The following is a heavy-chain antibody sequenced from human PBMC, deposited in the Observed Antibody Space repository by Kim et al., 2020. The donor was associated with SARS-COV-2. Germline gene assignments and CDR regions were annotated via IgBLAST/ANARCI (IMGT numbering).Heavy chain of an antibody. V-gene: IGHV1-2*05. J-gene: IGHJ4*02. CDR3: ARGTRGIAAAGTSLDY. CDR1: GYTFTGYY. CDR2: INPNSGGT. Sequence: ASVKVSCKASGYTFTGYYMHWVRQAPGQGLEWMGRINPNSGGTNYAQKFQGRVTMTRDTSISTAYMELSRLRSDDTVVYYCARGTRGIAAAGTSLDYWGQGTLVTVSS. D-gene: IGHD6-13*01.